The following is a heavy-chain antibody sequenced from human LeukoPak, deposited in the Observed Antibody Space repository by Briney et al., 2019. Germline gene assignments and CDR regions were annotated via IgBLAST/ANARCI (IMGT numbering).Heavy chain of an antibody. Sequence: SETLSLTCSVSGYSISSGYYWGWIRQSPGKGLEWIGSISHSGRTYYSPSLKSRVTISVDTSKNQLSLKLTSVTAADTAVYYCASDEEFSWFFYWGQGTLVTVSS. CDR3: ASDEEFSWFFY. V-gene: IGHV4-38-2*02. D-gene: IGHD3-10*01. CDR2: ISHSGRT. CDR1: GYSISSGYY. J-gene: IGHJ4*02.